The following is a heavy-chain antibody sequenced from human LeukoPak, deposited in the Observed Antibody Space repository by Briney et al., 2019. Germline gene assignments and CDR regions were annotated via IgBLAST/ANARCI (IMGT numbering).Heavy chain of an antibody. V-gene: IGHV3-23*01. D-gene: IGHD2-2*01. J-gene: IGHJ1*01. CDR2: TTGSGLST. Sequence: GGSLRLSCAASGFTFSSYWMNWARQAPGKGLEWVSGTTGSGLSTYYADSVKGRFTISRDNSNNTLYLQMNSLRAEDTAIYYCAKGPAAHIRWGYFHHWGQGNLVTVSS. CDR3: AKGPAAHIRWGYFHH. CDR1: GFTFSSYW.